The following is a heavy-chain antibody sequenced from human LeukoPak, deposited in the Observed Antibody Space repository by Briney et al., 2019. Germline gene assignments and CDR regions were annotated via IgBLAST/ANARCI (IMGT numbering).Heavy chain of an antibody. CDR1: GVSMTSRIVY. CDR3: ARVVDLGATLDY. CDR2: IYDSGSAYYNPSLRSPVT. D-gene: IGHD1-26*01. J-gene: IGHJ4*02. V-gene: IGHV4-39*01. Sequence: SETLSLTCTVSGVSMTSRIVYWAGIRQPPGKGLEGIGSIYDSGSAYYNPSLRSPVTYYNPSLKSRVTLSSDTSKNQFSLRLTSVTAADTAVYYCARVVDLGATLDYWGQGTLVTVSS.